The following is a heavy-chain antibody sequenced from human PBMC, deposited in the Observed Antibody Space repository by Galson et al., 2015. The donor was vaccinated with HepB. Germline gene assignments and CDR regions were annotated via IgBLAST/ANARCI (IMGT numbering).Heavy chain of an antibody. V-gene: IGHV3-23*01. D-gene: IGHD3-9*01. CDR2: ISGSGGRGGT. CDR3: ARERGSAPGYSED. J-gene: IGHJ4*02. Sequence: SLRLSCAASGFSSSDHAMTWVRQAPGKGLTWVSGISGSGGRGGTYYADSLKGRFTISREDFANTVYLQMDNLRVEDTAVYYCARERGSAPGYSEDWGQGTLVVVSS. CDR1: GFSSSDHA.